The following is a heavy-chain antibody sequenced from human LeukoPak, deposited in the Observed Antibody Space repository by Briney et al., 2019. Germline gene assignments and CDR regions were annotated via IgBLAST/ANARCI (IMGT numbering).Heavy chain of an antibody. J-gene: IGHJ4*02. CDR2: ISGSGAST. D-gene: IGHD2-2*02. CDR3: AKGSRGYTNYYFDY. V-gene: IGHV3-23*01. Sequence: GGSLRLSRASSGFSFSGYAMIWVRQAPGKGLEFVSTISGSGASTFYADSVRGRFITSKDIPSNIVYLQMNSLRAEDTAVYYCAKGSRGYTNYYFDYWGQGTLVTVSS. CDR1: GFSFSGYA.